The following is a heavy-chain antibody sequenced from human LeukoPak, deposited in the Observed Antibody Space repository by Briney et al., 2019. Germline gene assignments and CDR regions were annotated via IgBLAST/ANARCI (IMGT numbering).Heavy chain of an antibody. CDR2: INHSGST. Sequence: PSETLSLTCAVYGGSFSGYYWSWIRQPPGKGLEWIGEINHSGSTNYNPSLKSRVTISVDTSKNQFSLKLSSVTAADTAVYYCARKSYGSGSPAPYYFDYWGQGTLVTVSS. CDR1: GGSFSGYY. CDR3: ARKSYGSGSPAPYYFDY. J-gene: IGHJ4*02. V-gene: IGHV4-34*01. D-gene: IGHD3-10*01.